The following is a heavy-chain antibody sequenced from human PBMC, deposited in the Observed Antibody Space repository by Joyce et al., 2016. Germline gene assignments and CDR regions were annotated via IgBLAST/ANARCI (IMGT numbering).Heavy chain of an antibody. CDR2: IRSSSSYI. Sequence: EVQLVESGGGLVKPGGSLRLSCAASGFTFSSYSMNWVRQAPGKGLEWVSSIRSSSSYIYYADSVKGRFTMSRDNAKNSLYLQMNSLRAEDTAVYYCARGKDFYGPGSYSNWFDPWGQGTLVTVSS. V-gene: IGHV3-21*02. CDR1: GFTFSSYS. J-gene: IGHJ5*02. CDR3: ARGKDFYGPGSYSNWFDP. D-gene: IGHD3-10*01.